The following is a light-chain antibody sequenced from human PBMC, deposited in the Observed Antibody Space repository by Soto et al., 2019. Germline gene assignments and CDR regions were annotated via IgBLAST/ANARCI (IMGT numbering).Light chain of an antibody. CDR3: QKYDSAPFT. CDR1: QGIRNY. CDR2: DAA. Sequence: DIPMTQSPSSLSASEGDRVTITCRASQGIRNYLAWYRQKPGKTPDLLIYDAATLKSGVPSRFSGSGSGTEFTLTISSLQPEDVATYYCQKYDSAPFTFGPGTTVDIK. J-gene: IGKJ3*01. V-gene: IGKV1-27*01.